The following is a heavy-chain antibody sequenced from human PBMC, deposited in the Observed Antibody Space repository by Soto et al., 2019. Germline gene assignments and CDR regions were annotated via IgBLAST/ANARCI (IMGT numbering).Heavy chain of an antibody. CDR3: AKNRSGFGPYWYFAV. J-gene: IGHJ2*01. V-gene: IGHV3-23*01. CDR2: ISRSGDST. CDR1: GFRFSDYD. Sequence: EGQLLESGGGWVQPGGSLRLSCVASGFRFSDYDMSWVRQSPGKGLEWVSSISRSGDSTYYADSVQGRFTISRDRSKNTLSLQVNSLRGEDTAVYYCAKNRSGFGPYWYFAVWGRGTRVTVSS. D-gene: IGHD3-10*01.